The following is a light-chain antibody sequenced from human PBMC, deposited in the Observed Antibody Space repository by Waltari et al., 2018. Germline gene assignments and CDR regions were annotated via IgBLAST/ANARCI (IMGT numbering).Light chain of an antibody. J-gene: IGKJ4*01. CDR1: QSVNDS. Sequence: EVVLTQSPATLSLSPGERATLSCRASQSVNDSLEWYQQKPGQAPRLLMYDASNRATGIPARFSGSGSGTDFTLTISSLESEDFAVYYCQQRSNWPLTFGGGTKVEIK. CDR2: DAS. V-gene: IGKV3-11*01. CDR3: QQRSNWPLT.